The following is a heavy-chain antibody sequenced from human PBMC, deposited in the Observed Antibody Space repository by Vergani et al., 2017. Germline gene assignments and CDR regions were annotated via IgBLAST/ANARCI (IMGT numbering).Heavy chain of an antibody. CDR2: IYYSGST. V-gene: IGHV4-39*07. D-gene: IGHD4-23*01. CDR1: GGSISSSSYY. J-gene: IGHJ4*02. CDR3: ARHDYLGNSYYFDY. Sequence: QLQLQESGPGLVKPSETLSLTCTVSGGSISSSSYYWGWIRQPPGKGLEWIGSIYYSGSTYYNPSLKSRVTISVDTSKNQFSLKLSSVTAADTAVYYCARHDYLGNSYYFDYWGQGTLVTVSS.